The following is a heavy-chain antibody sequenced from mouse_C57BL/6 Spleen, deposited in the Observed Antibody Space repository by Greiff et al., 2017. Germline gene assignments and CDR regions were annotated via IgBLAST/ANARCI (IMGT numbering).Heavy chain of an antibody. V-gene: IGHV1-82*01. D-gene: IGHD2-3*01. J-gene: IGHJ3*01. CDR1: GYAFSSSW. CDR2: IYPGDGDT. Sequence: QVQLQQSGPELVKPGASVKISCKASGYAFSSSWMNWVKQRPGKGLEWIGRIYPGDGDTNYNGKFKGKATLTADKSSSTAYMQLSSLTSEDSAVYFCARSYDGYPAWFAYWGQGTLVTVSA. CDR3: ARSYDGYPAWFAY.